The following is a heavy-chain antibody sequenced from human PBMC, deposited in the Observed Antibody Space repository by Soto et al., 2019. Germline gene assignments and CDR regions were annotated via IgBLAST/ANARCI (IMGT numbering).Heavy chain of an antibody. D-gene: IGHD6-6*01. CDR1: GGSFSGYY. V-gene: IGHV4-34*01. Sequence: QVQLQQWGAGLLKPSETLSLTCAVYGGSFSGYYWSWIRQPPGKGLEWIGEINHSGSTNYNPSLKSRFTISVDTSKNQFSLKLSSVTAADTAVYYCARGSRIAARPGGFDYWGQGTLVTVSS. J-gene: IGHJ4*02. CDR3: ARGSRIAARPGGFDY. CDR2: INHSGST.